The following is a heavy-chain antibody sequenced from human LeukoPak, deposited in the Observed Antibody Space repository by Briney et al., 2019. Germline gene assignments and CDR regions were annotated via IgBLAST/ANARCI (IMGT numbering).Heavy chain of an antibody. Sequence: GGSLRLSCAASGFTFISYGMHWVRQAPGKGLEWVATIKQDGSEKYYVDSVKGRFTISRDNTKNSLYLQMNSLRAEDTAVYYCARTRGVDYWGQGTLVTVSS. D-gene: IGHD3-10*01. CDR3: ARTRGVDY. V-gene: IGHV3-7*01. CDR2: IKQDGSEK. J-gene: IGHJ4*02. CDR1: GFTFISYG.